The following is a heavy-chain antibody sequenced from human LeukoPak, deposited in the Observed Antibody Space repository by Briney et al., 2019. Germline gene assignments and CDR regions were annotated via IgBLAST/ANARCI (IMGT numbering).Heavy chain of an antibody. CDR2: IYDTGST. J-gene: IGHJ4*02. D-gene: IGHD6-13*01. Sequence: PSETLSLTCTVSGGSISSYYWSWLRQPPGKGLEWIGFIYDTGSTNYNPSLKSRVTISVDMSKNQFSLKLSSVTAADTAVYYCARAPQLRHSSSWYGGQKYYFDYWGQGTLVTVSS. CDR1: GGSISSYY. V-gene: IGHV4-59*01. CDR3: ARAPQLRHSSSWYGGQKYYFDY.